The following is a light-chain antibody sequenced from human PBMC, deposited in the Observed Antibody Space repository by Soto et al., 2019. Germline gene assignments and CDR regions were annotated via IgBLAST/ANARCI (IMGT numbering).Light chain of an antibody. CDR1: QNLNRNH. Sequence: EVVLTQSPGTLSLSQGQRPKLSCRPSQNLNRNHLAWYQQRPGQAPRVLIYGASSRATGIPDRFSGSGSGTEFTLTISRLEPEDFAVYYCQQYESSPRTFGQGTKVDIK. V-gene: IGKV3-20*01. CDR3: QQYESSPRT. J-gene: IGKJ1*01. CDR2: GAS.